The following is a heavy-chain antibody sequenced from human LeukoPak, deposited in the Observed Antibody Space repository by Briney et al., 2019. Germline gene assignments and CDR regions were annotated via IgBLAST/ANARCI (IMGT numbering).Heavy chain of an antibody. CDR2: FYTSGST. Sequence: SETLSLTCTVSGGSISSYYWTWIRQPAGEGLEWIGRFYTSGSTTYNPSLKSRVTMSVDTSRNQFSLKLSSVTAADTAMYYCARAATSNSFFDSWGQGTLVTVSS. D-gene: IGHD4-11*01. CDR1: GGSISSYY. CDR3: ARAATSNSFFDS. V-gene: IGHV4-4*07. J-gene: IGHJ4*02.